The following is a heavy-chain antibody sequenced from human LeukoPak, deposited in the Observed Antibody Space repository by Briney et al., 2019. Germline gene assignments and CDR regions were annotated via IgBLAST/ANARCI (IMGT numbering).Heavy chain of an antibody. Sequence: GASVRVSCKASGYTFTSYYMHWVRQAPGQGLEWMGIINPSGGSTSYAQKFQGRVTMTRDTSTSTVYMELSSLRSEDTAVYYCARACPMEYFDYWGQGTLVTVSS. J-gene: IGHJ4*02. CDR2: INPSGGST. CDR1: GYTFTSYY. D-gene: IGHD3-10*01. CDR3: ARACPMEYFDY. V-gene: IGHV1-46*03.